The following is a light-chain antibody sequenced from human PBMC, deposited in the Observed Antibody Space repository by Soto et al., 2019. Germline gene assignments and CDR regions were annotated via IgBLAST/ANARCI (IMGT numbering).Light chain of an antibody. CDR2: AAS. CDR1: QSISSY. Sequence: DIQMTQSPSSLPASVGDRVAITCRASQSISSYLNWYQQKPGKAPKLLIYAASSLQSGVPSRFSGSGSGTDFTLTISSLQPEDFETYYCQQSYSTPRTFGQGTKVDI. CDR3: QQSYSTPRT. V-gene: IGKV1-39*01. J-gene: IGKJ1*01.